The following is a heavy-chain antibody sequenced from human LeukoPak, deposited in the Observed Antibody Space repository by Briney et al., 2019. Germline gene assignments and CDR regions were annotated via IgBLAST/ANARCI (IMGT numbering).Heavy chain of an antibody. CDR3: ANRISGSSS. Sequence: GGSLRLSCAASGFTFSSYEMHWVRQAPGKGLEWVSYISSSGSTIYYADSVKGRFTISRDNSKNTVFLQMNSLRAEDTGVYYCANRISGSSSWGQGTLVTVSS. CDR2: ISSSGSTI. CDR1: GFTFSSYE. V-gene: IGHV3-48*03. J-gene: IGHJ5*02. D-gene: IGHD1-26*01.